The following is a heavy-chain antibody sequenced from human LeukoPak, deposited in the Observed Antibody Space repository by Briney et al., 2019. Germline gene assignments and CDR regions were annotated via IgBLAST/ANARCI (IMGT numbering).Heavy chain of an antibody. Sequence: GGSLKLSCAASGFTFSSYGMHWVRQAPGKGLEWVSAISGSGGSTYYADSVKGRFTISRDNSKNTLYLQMNSLRAEDTAVYYCAKDPELWFGELFDYWGQGTLVTVSS. CDR2: ISGSGGST. D-gene: IGHD3-10*01. CDR1: GFTFSSYG. CDR3: AKDPELWFGELFDY. J-gene: IGHJ4*02. V-gene: IGHV3-23*01.